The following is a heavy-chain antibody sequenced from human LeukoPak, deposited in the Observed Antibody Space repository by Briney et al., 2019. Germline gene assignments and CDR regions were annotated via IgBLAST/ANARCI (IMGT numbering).Heavy chain of an antibody. CDR2: IIPILGIA. J-gene: IGHJ6*02. V-gene: IGHV1-69*04. Sequence: ASVKVSCKASGGTFSSYAISWVRQAPGQGLEWMGRIIPILGIANYAQKFQGRVTITADKSTSTAYMELSSLRSEDTAVYYCTTPGRVELRKNYYYGMDVWGQGTTVTVSS. D-gene: IGHD1-26*01. CDR3: TTPGRVELRKNYYYGMDV. CDR1: GGTFSSYA.